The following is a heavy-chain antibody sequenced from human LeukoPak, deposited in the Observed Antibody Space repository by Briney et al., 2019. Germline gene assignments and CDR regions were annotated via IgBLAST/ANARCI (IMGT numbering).Heavy chain of an antibody. CDR1: GYTFTSYG. J-gene: IGHJ4*02. CDR2: ISAYNGNT. Sequence: ASVKVSCKASGYTFTSYGISWVRQAPGQGLEWMGWISAYNGNTNYAQKVQGRVTMTRDTSISTAYMELSRLRSDDTAVYYCARDWAAVAGTDYWGQGTLVTVSS. CDR3: ARDWAAVAGTDY. D-gene: IGHD6-19*01. V-gene: IGHV1-18*01.